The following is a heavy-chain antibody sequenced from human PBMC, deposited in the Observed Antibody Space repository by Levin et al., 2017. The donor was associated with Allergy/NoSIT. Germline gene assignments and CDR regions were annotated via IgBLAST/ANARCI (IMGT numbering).Heavy chain of an antibody. D-gene: IGHD2-15*01. CDR1: GFTFSSYA. J-gene: IGHJ4*02. V-gene: IGHV3-23*01. CDR2: ISDSGGST. Sequence: LSLTCAASGFTFSSYAMSWVRQAPGKGLEWVSSISDSGGSTYYADSVKGRFTISRDNSKNTLYLQMNSLRAEDTAEYFCAKGSGGSCYSASGYWGQGSLVTVSS. CDR3: AKGSGGSCYSASGY.